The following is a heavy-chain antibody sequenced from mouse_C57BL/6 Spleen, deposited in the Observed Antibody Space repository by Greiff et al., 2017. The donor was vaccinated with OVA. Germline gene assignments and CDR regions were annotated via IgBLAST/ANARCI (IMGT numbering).Heavy chain of an antibody. Sequence: VKLQQPGAELVKPGASVKLSCKASGYTFTSYWMHWVKQRPGPGLEWIGMIHPNSGSTNYNEKFKSKATLTVDKSSSTAYMQLSSLTSEDSAVYYCARGGSSVFDYWGQGTTLTVSS. J-gene: IGHJ2*01. CDR3: ARGGSSVFDY. D-gene: IGHD1-1*01. CDR2: IHPNSGST. V-gene: IGHV1-64*01. CDR1: GYTFTSYW.